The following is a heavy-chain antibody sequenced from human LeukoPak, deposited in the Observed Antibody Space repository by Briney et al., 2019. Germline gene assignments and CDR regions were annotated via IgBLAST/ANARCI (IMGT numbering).Heavy chain of an antibody. D-gene: IGHD3-22*01. CDR3: SNARVILVAAATDC. V-gene: IGHV3-23*01. J-gene: IGHJ4*02. Sequence: GGSLRLSCAGSGVSFSNYGMRWVGQAPGRGPEWGSAITPRSSMTYYAPSPSGPSTISSYKSKNTLYLQMYSLCAGDTPLYYCSNARVILVAAATDCWGQGTLVSASS. CDR2: ITPRSSMT. CDR1: GVSFSNYG.